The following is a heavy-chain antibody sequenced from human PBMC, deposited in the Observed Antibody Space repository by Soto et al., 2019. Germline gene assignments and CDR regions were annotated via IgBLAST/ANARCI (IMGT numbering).Heavy chain of an antibody. V-gene: IGHV1-18*01. CDR2: ISAYNGNT. J-gene: IGHJ6*02. Sequence: ASVKVSCKASGYTFTSYGISWVLQAPGQGLEWMGWISAYNGNTNYAQKLQGRVTMTTDTSTSTAYMELRSLRSDDTAVYYCARLQPVYNILTGYSSNYYYGMDVWGQGTTVTVSS. CDR1: GYTFTSYG. D-gene: IGHD3-9*01. CDR3: ARLQPVYNILTGYSSNYYYGMDV.